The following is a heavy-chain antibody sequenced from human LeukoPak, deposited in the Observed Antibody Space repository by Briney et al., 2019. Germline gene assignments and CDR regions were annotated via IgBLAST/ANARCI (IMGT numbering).Heavy chain of an antibody. CDR2: ISGSGGST. J-gene: IGHJ4*02. CDR3: ARKSTAARLDDY. V-gene: IGHV3-23*01. Sequence: GGSLRLSCAASGFTFNSYAMSWVRQAPGKGLEWVSAISGSGGSTYYADSVKGRFTISRDNSKNTLYLQMNSLRAEDTAVYYCARKSTAARLDDYWGQGTLVTVSS. D-gene: IGHD6-13*01. CDR1: GFTFNSYA.